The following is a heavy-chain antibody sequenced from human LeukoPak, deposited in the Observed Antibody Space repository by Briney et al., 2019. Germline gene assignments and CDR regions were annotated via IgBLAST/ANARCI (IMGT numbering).Heavy chain of an antibody. J-gene: IGHJ4*02. CDR1: GFTLSSYS. V-gene: IGHV3-21*01. CDR2: ITSTSSYI. Sequence: GGSLRLSCAASGFTLSSYSMNWVRQAPGKGLEWVSSITSTSSYIYYADSVKGRFTISRDNAKNSLYLQMNSLRAEDTAVYYCARERRSTGAVSGYVDYWGQGTLVTVSS. CDR3: ARERRSTGAVSGYVDY. D-gene: IGHD3-9*01.